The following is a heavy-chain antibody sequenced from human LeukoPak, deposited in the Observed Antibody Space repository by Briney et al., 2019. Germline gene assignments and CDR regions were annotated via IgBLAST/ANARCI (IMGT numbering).Heavy chain of an antibody. CDR1: GYTFTSYG. Sequence: ASVKVSCKPSGYTFTSYGISWVRPAPGQGLEWMGWISAYNGNTNYAQKLQGRVTMTTDTSTSTAYMELRSLRSDDTAVYYCATPRPRSEDAFDIWGQGTMVTVSS. J-gene: IGHJ3*02. CDR3: ATPRPRSEDAFDI. V-gene: IGHV1-18*01. CDR2: ISAYNGNT.